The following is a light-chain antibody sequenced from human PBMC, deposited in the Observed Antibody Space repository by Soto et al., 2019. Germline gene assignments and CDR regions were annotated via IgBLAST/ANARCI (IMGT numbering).Light chain of an antibody. CDR1: QGISSY. J-gene: IGKJ3*01. CDR2: AAS. V-gene: IGKV1-9*01. CDR3: QQFNNHPFT. Sequence: DIQLTQSPSFLSASVGDRVTITCRASQGISSYLAWYQQKPGKAPKLLIYAASTLQSGVPSRFSGSGSGTEFTLTVSSLQPEDFATYSCQQFNNHPFTFGPGTEVDIK.